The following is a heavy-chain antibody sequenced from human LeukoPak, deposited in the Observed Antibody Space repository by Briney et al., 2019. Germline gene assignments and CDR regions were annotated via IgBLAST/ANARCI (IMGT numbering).Heavy chain of an antibody. CDR2: IYYSGST. J-gene: IGHJ4*02. V-gene: IGHV4-39*01. CDR3: ARRGYSYGSDY. Sequence: SETLSLTCTVSGGSISSYYWSWIRQPPGKGLEWIGSIYYSGSTYYNPSLKSRVTISVDTSKNQFSLKLSSVTAADTAVYYCARRGYSYGSDYWGQGTLVTVSS. CDR1: GGSISSYY. D-gene: IGHD5-18*01.